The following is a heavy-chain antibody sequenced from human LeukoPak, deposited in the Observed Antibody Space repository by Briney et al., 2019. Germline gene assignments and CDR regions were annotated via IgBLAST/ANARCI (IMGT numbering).Heavy chain of an antibody. V-gene: IGHV4-31*11. CDR2: IYYSGNT. J-gene: IGHJ3*02. D-gene: IGHD3-9*01. Sequence: SETLSLTCAVYGGSFSGYYWSWIRQHPGKGLEWIGYIYYSGNTYYNPSLKSRVTISVDTSKNQFSLKLSSVTAADTAVYFCAREARVDRAFDIWGQGTMVTVSA. CDR3: AREARVDRAFDI. CDR1: GGSFSGYY.